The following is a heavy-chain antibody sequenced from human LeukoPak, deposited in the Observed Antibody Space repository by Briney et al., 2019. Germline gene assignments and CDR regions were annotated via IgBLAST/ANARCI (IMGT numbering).Heavy chain of an antibody. CDR3: AKGAGGFSYYNWFDP. CDR2: IYYSGTT. Sequence: TETLSLTCTVSGGSISSSPYYWGWIRQPPGKGLEWIGSIYYSGTTHYNPSLESRVTISVDTSKNQFSLKLASVTAADTAIYYCAKGAGGFSYYNWFDPWGQGTLVTVSS. CDR1: GGSISSSPYY. V-gene: IGHV4-39*07. J-gene: IGHJ5*02. D-gene: IGHD5-18*01.